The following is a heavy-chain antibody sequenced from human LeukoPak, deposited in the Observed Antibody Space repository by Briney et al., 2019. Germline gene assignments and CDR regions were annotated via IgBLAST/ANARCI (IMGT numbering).Heavy chain of an antibody. Sequence: ASVKVSCKASGYTFTGYYMHWVRQAPGQGLEWMGRINPNSGGTNYAQKFQGRVTMTRDTSISTAYMELSRLRSDDTAVDSCASSYYYDSSGYYGFDYWGQGTLVTVSS. CDR3: ASSYYYDSSGYYGFDY. CDR1: GYTFTGYY. CDR2: INPNSGGT. V-gene: IGHV1-2*06. J-gene: IGHJ4*02. D-gene: IGHD3-22*01.